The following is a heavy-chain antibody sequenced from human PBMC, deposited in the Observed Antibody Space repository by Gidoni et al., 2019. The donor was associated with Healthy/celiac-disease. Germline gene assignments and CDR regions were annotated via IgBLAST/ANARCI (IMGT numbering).Heavy chain of an antibody. CDR2: IYHSGST. Sequence: HVQLQASGPGLVKPSGTLSLTCAVSGGSISSSNWWSWVHQPPGKGLEWIGEIYHSGSTNYNPSRKGRVTISVDKSKNQFYLKLSYVSAADTAVYYCARVGGAPNDYWGQGTLVTVSS. CDR3: ARVGGAPNDY. CDR1: GGSISSSNW. D-gene: IGHD3-16*01. V-gene: IGHV4-4*02. J-gene: IGHJ4*02.